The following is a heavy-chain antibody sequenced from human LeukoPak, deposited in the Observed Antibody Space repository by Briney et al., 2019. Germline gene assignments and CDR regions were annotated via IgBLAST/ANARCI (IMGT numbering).Heavy chain of an antibody. V-gene: IGHV4-38-2*02. CDR1: GYSISSGYY. D-gene: IGHD3-10*01. Sequence: PSETLSLTCAVSGYSISSGYYWGWIRQPPGKGLEWIGSIYHSGSTYYNPSLKRRVTISVDTSKNQFSLKLSSVTAADTAVYYCARDITMVRGVIIPRWFDPWGQGTLVTVSS. CDR3: ARDITMVRGVIIPRWFDP. J-gene: IGHJ5*02. CDR2: IYHSGST.